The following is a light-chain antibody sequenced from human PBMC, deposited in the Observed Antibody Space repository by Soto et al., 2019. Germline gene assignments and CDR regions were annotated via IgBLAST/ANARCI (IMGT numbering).Light chain of an antibody. CDR1: QSVSSN. V-gene: IGKV3-15*01. Sequence: EIVMTQSPATLSVSPGERATLSFRASQSVSSNLAWYQQKPGQAPRLRIYGASTRATGIPARFSGSGSGTEFTITISSLQSEDFAVYYCQQYNNWPPWTFGQGTKVEIK. CDR3: QQYNNWPPWT. CDR2: GAS. J-gene: IGKJ1*01.